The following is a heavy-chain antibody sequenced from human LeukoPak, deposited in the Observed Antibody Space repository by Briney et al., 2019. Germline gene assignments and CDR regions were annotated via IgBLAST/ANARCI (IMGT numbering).Heavy chain of an antibody. Sequence: PGGSLRLSCAASGFTFSSYSMNWVRQAPGKGLEWVSSISSSSSYIYYADSVKGRFTISRNNAKNSLYLKMNSLRAEDTAVYYCAREPGSSWYGEMGYYYYGMDVWGQGTTVTVSS. J-gene: IGHJ6*01. D-gene: IGHD6-13*01. CDR2: ISSSSSYI. CDR1: GFTFSSYS. CDR3: AREPGSSWYGEMGYYYYGMDV. V-gene: IGHV3-21*01.